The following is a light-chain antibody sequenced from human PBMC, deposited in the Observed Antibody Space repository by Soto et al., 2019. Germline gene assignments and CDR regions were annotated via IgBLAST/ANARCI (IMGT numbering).Light chain of an antibody. CDR1: QSIRGY. V-gene: IGKV1-39*01. CDR3: QQTYRTPLT. J-gene: IGKJ4*01. CDR2: AAS. Sequence: DIQMTQSPSSLSASVGDRVTVTCRASQSIRGYLNWYQQKPGEAPKLLIYAASSLHSGVPSSFSGSGSGTDFTLTISSLHPEDFATYSCQQTYRTPLTFGGGTKVEIK.